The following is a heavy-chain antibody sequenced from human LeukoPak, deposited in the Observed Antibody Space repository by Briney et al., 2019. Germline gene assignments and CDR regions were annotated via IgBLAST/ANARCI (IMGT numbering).Heavy chain of an antibody. CDR3: ARDHRITMIVVVTRGPDY. D-gene: IGHD3-22*01. CDR2: IYSDGSA. J-gene: IGHJ4*02. Sequence: GGSLRLSCAASGFTVSSNYMSWVRQAPGKGLEWVSVIYSDGSAYSADSVKGRFTISRDNSKNTLYLQMNSLRAEDTAVYYCARDHRITMIVVVTRGPDYWGQGTLVTVSS. V-gene: IGHV3-53*05. CDR1: GFTVSSNY.